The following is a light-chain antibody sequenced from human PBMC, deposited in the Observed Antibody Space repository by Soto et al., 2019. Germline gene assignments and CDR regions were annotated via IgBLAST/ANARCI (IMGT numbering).Light chain of an antibody. V-gene: IGKV3-20*01. Sequence: EIVLAQSPGTLSLSPGERATLSCRASQSVSSNFLAWYQEKPGQAPRLLIYGASSRATGIPDRFSGSGSGTDFTLTISRLEPEDFALYYCQHYVERSPITFGQGTRLEIK. CDR1: QSVSSNF. CDR2: GAS. J-gene: IGKJ5*01. CDR3: QHYVERSPIT.